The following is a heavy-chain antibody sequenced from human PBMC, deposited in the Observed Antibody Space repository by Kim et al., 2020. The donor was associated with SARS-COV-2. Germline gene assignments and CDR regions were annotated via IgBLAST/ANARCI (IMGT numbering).Heavy chain of an antibody. CDR2: INHSGST. CDR3: ARTPPLTGYYEAIDY. D-gene: IGHD3-9*01. J-gene: IGHJ4*02. V-gene: IGHV4-34*01. Sequence: SETLSLTCAVYGGSFSGYYWSWIRQPPGKGLEWIGVINHSGSTNYNPSLKSRVTISVDTSKNQFSLKLSSVTAADTAVYYCARTPPLTGYYEAIDYWGQGTLVTVSS. CDR1: GGSFSGYY.